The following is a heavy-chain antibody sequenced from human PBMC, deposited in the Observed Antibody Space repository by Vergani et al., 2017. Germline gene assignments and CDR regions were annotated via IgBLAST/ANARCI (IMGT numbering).Heavy chain of an antibody. CDR1: GYTFTGYY. Sequence: QVQLVQSGAEVKKPGASVKVSCTASGYTFTGYYMHWVRQAPGQGLEWMGWINPNSGGTNYAQRFHGRVTMTRDTSISTAYVELSRLRSDDTAVYYCAREGVAAGDLDGFDPWGQGTLVTVSS. V-gene: IGHV1-2*02. CDR3: AREGVAAGDLDGFDP. CDR2: INPNSGGT. D-gene: IGHD6-13*01. J-gene: IGHJ5*02.